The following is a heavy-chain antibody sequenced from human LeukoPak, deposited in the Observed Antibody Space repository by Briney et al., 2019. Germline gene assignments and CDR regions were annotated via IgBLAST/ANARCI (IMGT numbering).Heavy chain of an antibody. CDR2: ITGSGGST. V-gene: IGHV3-23*01. CDR3: AKWGDYDVLTGYYDPDY. J-gene: IGHJ4*02. Sequence: GGSLRLSCAASGFTFSSYWMSWVRQAPGKGLEWVSAITGSGGSTYYADSVKGRFTISRDNSKNTLYLQMNSLRAEDTAVYYCAKWGDYDVLTGYYDPDYWGQGTPVTVSS. D-gene: IGHD3-9*01. CDR1: GFTFSSYW.